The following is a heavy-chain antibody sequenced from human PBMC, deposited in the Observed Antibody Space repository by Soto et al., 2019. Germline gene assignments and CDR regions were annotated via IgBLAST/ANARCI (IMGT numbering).Heavy chain of an antibody. CDR3: ARQGGYCSSTNCYGYYAMDV. D-gene: IGHD2-2*01. Sequence: SETLSLTCAVSGGSISSSSYYWGWIRQPPGKGLEWIGSIYYSGSTHYNPSLKSRVTISVDTSKTQFSLKLSSVTAADTALYYCARQGGYCSSTNCYGYYAMDVWGQGTTVTVSS. J-gene: IGHJ6*02. CDR2: IYYSGST. V-gene: IGHV4-39*01. CDR1: GGSISSSSYY.